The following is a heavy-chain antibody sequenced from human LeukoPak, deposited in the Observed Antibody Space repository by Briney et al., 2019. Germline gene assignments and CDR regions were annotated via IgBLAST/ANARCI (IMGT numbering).Heavy chain of an antibody. CDR3: ARGRRRSGSFYRHHYFYMDV. V-gene: IGHV4-34*01. CDR1: GGSLTNYY. Sequence: SSETLSLTCAVYGGSLTNYYWSWVRQAPGKGLEYIGEINESGSTNYSPSLKSRITISVDTSKNQFSLKMRSLSAADTGLYFCARGRRRSGSFYRHHYFYMDVWGKGTTVTVSS. CDR2: INESGST. J-gene: IGHJ6*03. D-gene: IGHD1-26*01.